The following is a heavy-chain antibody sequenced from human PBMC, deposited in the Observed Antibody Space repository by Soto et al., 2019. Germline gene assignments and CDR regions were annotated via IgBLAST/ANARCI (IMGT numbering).Heavy chain of an antibody. CDR2: ISGSGDST. D-gene: IGHD1-1*01. CDR3: LKYNLRWNYFAY. CDR1: GFTFSTYA. J-gene: IGHJ4*02. V-gene: IGHV3-23*01. Sequence: EVQLLESGGGLVQPGGSLRLSCAASGFTFSTYAMSWVRQAPGKGLEWVSAISGSGDSTNYADSVKGRFTISRDNSQSPLYLQMNSLRADDTPVYYFLKYNLRWNYFAYWRQGTLVTVSS.